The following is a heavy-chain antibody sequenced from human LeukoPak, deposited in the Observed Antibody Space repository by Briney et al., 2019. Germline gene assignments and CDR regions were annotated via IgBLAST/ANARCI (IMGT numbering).Heavy chain of an antibody. CDR3: ARGDIVVVPGPFDY. J-gene: IGHJ4*02. CDR2: IRYDGSNK. D-gene: IGHD2-2*01. Sequence: GGSLRLSCAASGFTFSSYGMHWVRQAPGKGLEWVAFIRYDGSNKYYADSVKGRFTISRDNSKNTLYLQMNSLRAEDTAVYYCARGDIVVVPGPFDYWGQGTLVTVSS. CDR1: GFTFSSYG. V-gene: IGHV3-30*02.